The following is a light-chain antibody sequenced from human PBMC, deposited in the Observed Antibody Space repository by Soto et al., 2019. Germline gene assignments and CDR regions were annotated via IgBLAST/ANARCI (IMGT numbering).Light chain of an antibody. CDR1: QTISSW. CDR3: QHYTSYSEA. CDR2: KAF. Sequence: DLQMTQSPSTLSGSVGDRVTITCRASQTISSWLAWYQQKPGKAPKLLIYKAFTLKSGVPSRFSGSGSGTEFTLTISSLQPDDCATYYCQHYTSYSEAFGQGTKVELK. V-gene: IGKV1-5*03. J-gene: IGKJ1*01.